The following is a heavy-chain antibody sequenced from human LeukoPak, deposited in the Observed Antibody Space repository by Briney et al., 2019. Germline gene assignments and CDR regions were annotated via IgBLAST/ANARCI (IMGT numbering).Heavy chain of an antibody. CDR3: ARGYTAHCSSTSCYGVRKKAFDY. J-gene: IGHJ4*02. CDR1: GYTFTSYD. Sequence: ASVKVSCKSSGYTFTSYDINWVRQATGQGLEWMGWMNPNSGNTGYAQKFQGRVTITRNTSISTAYMELSSLRSEDAAVYYCARGYTAHCSSTSCYGVRKKAFDYWGQGTLVTVSS. V-gene: IGHV1-8*03. D-gene: IGHD2-2*01. CDR2: MNPNSGNT.